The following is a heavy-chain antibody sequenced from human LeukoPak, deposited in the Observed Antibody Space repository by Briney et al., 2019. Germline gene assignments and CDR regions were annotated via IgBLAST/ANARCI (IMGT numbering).Heavy chain of an antibody. J-gene: IGHJ4*02. CDR3: AKALHYGSALDRDY. CDR2: INPNSGGT. D-gene: IGHD3-10*01. CDR1: GYTFTGYY. Sequence: ASVKVSCKASGYTFTGYYMHWVRQAPGQGLEWMGWINPNSGGTNYAQKFQGRVTMTRDTSISTAYMELSRLRSDDTAVYYCAKALHYGSALDRDYWGQGTLVTVSS. V-gene: IGHV1-2*02.